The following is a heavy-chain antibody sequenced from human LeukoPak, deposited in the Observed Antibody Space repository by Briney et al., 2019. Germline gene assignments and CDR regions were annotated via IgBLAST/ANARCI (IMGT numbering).Heavy chain of an antibody. D-gene: IGHD3-22*01. J-gene: IGHJ4*02. CDR2: INHSGST. Sequence: PSETLSLTCAVYGGSFSGYYWSWIRQPPGKGLEWIGEINHSGSTNYNPSLKSRVTISVDTSKNQFSLKLSSVTAADMAVYYCARGQGGSSHYYDRGTYYFDYWGQGTLVTVSS. V-gene: IGHV4-34*01. CDR3: ARGQGGSSHYYDRGTYYFDY. CDR1: GGSFSGYY.